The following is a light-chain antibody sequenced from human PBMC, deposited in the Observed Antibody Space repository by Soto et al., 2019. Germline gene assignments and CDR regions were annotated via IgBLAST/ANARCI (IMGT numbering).Light chain of an antibody. J-gene: IGKJ4*01. CDR2: GTS. CDR3: QQYTDSPIT. Sequence: EIVMTQSPATLSVSPGERATLSCRAGQSVSSNLAWYQQKPGQAPRLLIVGTSNRATGVPDRFTGSGSGTDFTLTINKLEPDDFAVYYCQQYTDSPITFGGGTKVDIK. V-gene: IGKV3D-15*01. CDR1: QSVSSN.